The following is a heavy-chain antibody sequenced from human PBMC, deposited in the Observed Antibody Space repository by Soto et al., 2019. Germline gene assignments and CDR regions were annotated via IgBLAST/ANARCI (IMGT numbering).Heavy chain of an antibody. CDR3: ATLPPRIVVVVLPIPS. D-gene: IGHD2-15*01. J-gene: IGHJ4*02. V-gene: IGHV4-39*07. CDR1: GGSISSSSYY. CDR2: IYYSGST. Sequence: SETLSLTCTVSGGSISSSSYYWGWIRQPPGKGLEWIGSIYYSGSTYYNPSLKNRVTISVDKSNNQFSLNLKSVTAADTAVYYCATLPPRIVVVVLPIPSWGQGTLVTVSS.